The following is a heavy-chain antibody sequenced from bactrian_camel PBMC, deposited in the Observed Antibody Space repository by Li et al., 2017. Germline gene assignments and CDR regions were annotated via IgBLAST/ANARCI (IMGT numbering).Heavy chain of an antibody. J-gene: IGHJ4*01. V-gene: IGHV3S57*01. CDR2: VDSVDLT. Sequence: QLVESGGGSVQAGGSLKLSCTPSGSTYSNLCMGWFRQAPGKEREAVVVVDSVDLTVYAESVKGRFTISRDNAKRTLVLQMNKLNPDDTGTYYCARERPARSCRYGLDSFGHAFTYWGKGTQVTV. CDR1: GSTYSNLC. CDR3: ARERPARSCRYGLDSFGHAFTY. D-gene: IGHD5*01.